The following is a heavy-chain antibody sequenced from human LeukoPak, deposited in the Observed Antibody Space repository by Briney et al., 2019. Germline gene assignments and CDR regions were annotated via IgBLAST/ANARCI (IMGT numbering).Heavy chain of an antibody. Sequence: GGSLRLSCAVSGFIVSDYYMSWVRQAPGKGLEWVGLIRDSGEAFYADFARGRFAISRDESENTLYLQMNSLRVEDTAVYFCARDRAANQDWVEFDPWGQGTPVIVSS. D-gene: IGHD3/OR15-3a*01. CDR1: GFIVSDYY. CDR2: IRDSGEA. CDR3: ARDRAANQDWVEFDP. V-gene: IGHV3-66*03. J-gene: IGHJ5*02.